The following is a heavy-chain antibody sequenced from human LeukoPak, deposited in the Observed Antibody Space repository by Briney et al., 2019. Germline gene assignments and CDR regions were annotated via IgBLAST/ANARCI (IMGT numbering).Heavy chain of an antibody. V-gene: IGHV3-33*01. CDR2: IWYDGSNK. CDR3: ARVSGTTWSPLH. D-gene: IGHD1-7*01. J-gene: IGHJ4*02. Sequence: PGGSLRLSCAASGFTFSSYGMHWVRQAPGKGLEWVAVIWYDGSNKYYADSVKGRFTISRDNPKNTLYLQMNSLRAEDTAVYYCARVSGTTWSPLHWGQGTLVTVSS. CDR1: GFTFSSYG.